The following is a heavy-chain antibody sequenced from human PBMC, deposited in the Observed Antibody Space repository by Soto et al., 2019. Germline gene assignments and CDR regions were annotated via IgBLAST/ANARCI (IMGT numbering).Heavy chain of an antibody. CDR1: GYTFTSYA. CDR3: ARDGYYDILTGPNYFDY. J-gene: IGHJ4*02. V-gene: IGHV1-3*01. CDR2: INAGNGNT. Sequence: ASVKVSCKASGYTFTSYAMHWVRQAPGQRLEWMGWINAGNGNTEYSQKFQGRVTITRDTSASTAYMELSSLRSEDTAVYYCARDGYYDILTGPNYFDYWGQGTLVTVSS. D-gene: IGHD3-9*01.